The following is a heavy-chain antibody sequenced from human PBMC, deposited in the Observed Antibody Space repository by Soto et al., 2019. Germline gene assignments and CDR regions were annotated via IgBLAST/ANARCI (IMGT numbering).Heavy chain of an antibody. CDR1: GFTFDDYA. CDR2: ISWNSGSI. V-gene: IGHV3-9*03. Sequence: EVQLVESGGGLVQPGRSLRLSCAASGFTFDDYAMHWVRQAPGKGLEWVSGISWNSGSIGYADSVKGRFTISRDNAKNSLYLQMNSLRAEDMALYYCAKDTWNYYGSGSPDYWGQGTLVTVSS. J-gene: IGHJ4*02. CDR3: AKDTWNYYGSGSPDY. D-gene: IGHD3-10*01.